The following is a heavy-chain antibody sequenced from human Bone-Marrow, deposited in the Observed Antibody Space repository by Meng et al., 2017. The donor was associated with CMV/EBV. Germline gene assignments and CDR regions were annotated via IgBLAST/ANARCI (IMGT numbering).Heavy chain of an antibody. CDR1: GGSISSSSYY. V-gene: IGHV4-39*07. CDR2: IYYSGST. J-gene: IGHJ4*02. CDR3: AREEYYDSSRFFDY. D-gene: IGHD3-22*01. Sequence: SETLSLTCTVSGGSISSSSYYWGWIRQPPGKGLEWIGSIYYSGSTYYNPSLKSRVTISVDTSKNQFSLKLSSVTAADTAVYYCAREEYYDSSRFFDYWGQGTLVTFSS.